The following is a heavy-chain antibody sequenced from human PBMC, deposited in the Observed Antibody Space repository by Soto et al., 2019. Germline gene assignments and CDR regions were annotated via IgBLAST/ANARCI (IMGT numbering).Heavy chain of an antibody. CDR2: ISGSGGST. Sequence: GGSLRLSCAASGFTFSSYAMSWVRQAPGKGLEWVSAISGSGGSTYYADSVKGRFTISRDNSKNTLYLQMNSLRAEDTAVYYCAKDRILSWLANHWWFDYWGQGTLVTVSS. J-gene: IGHJ4*02. CDR3: AKDRILSWLANHWWFDY. V-gene: IGHV3-23*01. CDR1: GFTFSSYA. D-gene: IGHD2-8*02.